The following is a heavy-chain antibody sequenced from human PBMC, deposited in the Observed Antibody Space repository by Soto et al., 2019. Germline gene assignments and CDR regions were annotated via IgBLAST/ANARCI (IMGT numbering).Heavy chain of an antibody. CDR2: ISYDGSNK. Sequence: GGSLRLSCAASGFTFSSYAMHWVRQAPGKGLEWVAVISYDGSNKYYADSVKGRFTISRDNSRNTLYLQMNSLRAEDTAVYYCARDYYRFNSGYGFSMDVWGQGTTVSVSS. CDR3: ARDYYRFNSGYGFSMDV. V-gene: IGHV3-30-3*01. D-gene: IGHD5-12*01. J-gene: IGHJ6*02. CDR1: GFTFSSYA.